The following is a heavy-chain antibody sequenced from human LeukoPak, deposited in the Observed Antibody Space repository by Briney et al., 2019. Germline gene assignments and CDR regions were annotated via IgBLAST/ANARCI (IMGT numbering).Heavy chain of an antibody. J-gene: IGHJ4*02. CDR1: GFTFSNYM. V-gene: IGHV3-74*01. CDR3: LRDLNWSLDQ. CDR2: IKSDGITI. D-gene: IGHD1-20*01. Sequence: GGSLRLPCAASGFTFSNYMMHWVRQAPGKGLVWVSRIKSDGITITYADSVKGRFTISRDNAKNTLYLQMNSLRAEDTAVYYCLRDLNWSLDQWGQGTLVTVFS.